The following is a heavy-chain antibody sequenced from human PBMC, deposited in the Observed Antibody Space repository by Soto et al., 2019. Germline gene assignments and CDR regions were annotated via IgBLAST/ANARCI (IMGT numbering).Heavy chain of an antibody. Sequence: EVPLVESGGGLVKPGGSLRLSCAASGFTFSNAWMSWVRQAPGKGLEWVGRIKSKTDGGTTDYAAPVKGRFTISRDDSKNTLYLQMNSLKTEDTAVYYCTTILRYSSSWADYWGQGTLVTVSS. D-gene: IGHD6-13*01. CDR3: TTILRYSSSWADY. J-gene: IGHJ4*02. CDR2: IKSKTDGGTT. V-gene: IGHV3-15*01. CDR1: GFTFSNAW.